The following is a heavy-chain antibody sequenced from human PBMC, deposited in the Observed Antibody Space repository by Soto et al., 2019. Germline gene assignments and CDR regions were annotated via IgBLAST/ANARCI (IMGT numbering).Heavy chain of an antibody. CDR2: IKSKTDGGTT. V-gene: IGHV3-15*01. J-gene: IGHJ4*02. CDR3: TTDPQYSGSYFDY. Sequence: GSLRLSCAASGFTFSNAWMSWVRQAPGKGLGWVGRIKSKTDGGTTDYAAPVKGRFTISRDESKNTLYLQMNSLKTDDTAVYYCTTDPQYSGSYFDYWGQGTLVTVSS. D-gene: IGHD1-26*01. CDR1: GFTFSNAW.